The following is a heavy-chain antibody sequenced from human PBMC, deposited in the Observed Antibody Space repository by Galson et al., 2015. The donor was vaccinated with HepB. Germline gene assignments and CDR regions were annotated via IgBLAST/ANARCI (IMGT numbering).Heavy chain of an antibody. CDR3: ARTLYSSNWYWFDP. Sequence: PALVKPTQTLTLTCTFSGFSLSTSGMCVSWIRQPPGKALEWLARIDWDDDKYYSTSLKTRLTISKDTSKNQVVLTMTNMDPVDTATYYCARTLYSSNWYWFDPWGQGTLVTVSS. D-gene: IGHD6-13*01. V-gene: IGHV2-70*11. J-gene: IGHJ5*02. CDR2: IDWDDDK. CDR1: GFSLSTSGMC.